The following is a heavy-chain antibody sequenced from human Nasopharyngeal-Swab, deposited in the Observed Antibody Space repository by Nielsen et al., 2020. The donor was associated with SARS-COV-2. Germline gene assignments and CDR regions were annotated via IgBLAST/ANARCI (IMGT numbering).Heavy chain of an antibody. CDR2: IKQDGSEK. V-gene: IGHV3-7*01. J-gene: IGHJ4*02. CDR1: GFTFSRYW. Sequence: GESLKISCAASGFTFSRYWMSWVRQAPGKGLEWVANIKQDGSEKYYVDSVKGRFTISRDNAKNSLYLQMNSLRAEDTAVYYCARDGGSYNDYWGQGTLVTVSS. CDR3: ARDGGSYNDY. D-gene: IGHD1-26*01.